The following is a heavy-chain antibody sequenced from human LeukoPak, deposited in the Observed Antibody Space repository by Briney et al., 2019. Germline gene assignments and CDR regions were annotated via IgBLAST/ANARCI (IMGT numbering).Heavy chain of an antibody. CDR2: IIPIFGTA. J-gene: IGHJ4*02. V-gene: IGHV1-69*01. CDR1: GGTFSIYA. D-gene: IGHD3-22*01. Sequence: SVKVSCKASGGTFSIYAISWVRQAPGQGLEWMGGIIPIFGTANYAQKFQGRVTITADESTSTAYMELSSLRSEDTAVYYCARGSPKSYYYDSSGYYLDYWGQGTLVTVSS. CDR3: ARGSPKSYYYDSSGYYLDY.